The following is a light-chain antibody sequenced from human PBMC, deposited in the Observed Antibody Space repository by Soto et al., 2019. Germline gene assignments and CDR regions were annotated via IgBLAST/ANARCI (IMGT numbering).Light chain of an antibody. V-gene: IGKV1-5*03. CDR3: QHYASYPCT. CDR1: QSIGTW. Sequence: DIQRTQSPSTLSASVGDRVTITCRARQSIGTWLAWSQQKPGKAPKVLIYKASSLESGVPSRFSASGSGTEFTLTISSLQPDDFAYYYCQHYASYPCTFGQGTRVEIK. J-gene: IGKJ1*01. CDR2: KAS.